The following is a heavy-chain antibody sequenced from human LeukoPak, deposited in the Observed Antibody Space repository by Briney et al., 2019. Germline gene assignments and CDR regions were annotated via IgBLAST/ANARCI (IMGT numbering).Heavy chain of an antibody. CDR1: GFTFSNAL. Sequence: GGSLRLSCAVSGFTFSNALMSWVRQAPGKGLEWVGRIKSKAAGGTIDYSTPVKGRFTISRDDSKNTLYLQMNSLKTEDTAVYYCSTDPLRRLMMVRGVNDAFDIWGQGTMVTVS. V-gene: IGHV3-15*01. J-gene: IGHJ3*02. CDR2: IKSKAAGGTI. CDR3: STDPLRRLMMVRGVNDAFDI. D-gene: IGHD3-10*01.